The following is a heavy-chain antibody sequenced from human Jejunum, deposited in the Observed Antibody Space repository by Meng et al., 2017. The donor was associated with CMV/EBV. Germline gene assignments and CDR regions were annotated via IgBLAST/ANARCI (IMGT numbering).Heavy chain of an antibody. CDR1: GGSISSGGYY. CDR2: IHDSGST. V-gene: IGHV4-31*03. D-gene: IGHD3-10*01. Sequence: QVQLTESGPGLVKPSQTLSLTCTVSGGSISSGGYYWSWIRQHPGKGLEWIGYIHDSGSTYYNPSLKSRVTISADTSKNQFSLKLSSVTAADTAVYYCARASYGSGSPLGESWFDPWGQGTLVTVSS. CDR3: ARASYGSGSPLGESWFDP. J-gene: IGHJ5*02.